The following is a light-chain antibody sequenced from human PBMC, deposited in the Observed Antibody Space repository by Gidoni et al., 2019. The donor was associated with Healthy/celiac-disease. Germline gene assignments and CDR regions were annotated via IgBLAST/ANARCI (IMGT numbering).Light chain of an antibody. Sequence: DIQMTQSPSSLSASVGDRVTITCQASQDIRNYLNWYQQKPGKAPKLLIYDASNLETGVPSRFSGSGSGTDFTFTISSLQPEDIATYYCQQYDNLTMYTFGQGTKLEIK. V-gene: IGKV1-33*01. CDR2: DAS. CDR1: QDIRNY. CDR3: QQYDNLTMYT. J-gene: IGKJ2*01.